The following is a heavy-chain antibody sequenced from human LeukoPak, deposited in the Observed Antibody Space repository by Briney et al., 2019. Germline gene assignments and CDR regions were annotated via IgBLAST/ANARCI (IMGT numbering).Heavy chain of an antibody. CDR3: ARKSTAAAASHL. Sequence: SETLSLTCTVSGGSISSSSYYWGWIRQPPGKGLEWIGSIYYSGSTYYNPSLKSRVTISVDTSKNQFSLKLSSVTAADTAVYYCARKSTAAAASHLWGRGTLVTVPS. CDR2: IYYSGST. D-gene: IGHD2-2*01. J-gene: IGHJ2*01. V-gene: IGHV4-39*01. CDR1: GGSISSSSYY.